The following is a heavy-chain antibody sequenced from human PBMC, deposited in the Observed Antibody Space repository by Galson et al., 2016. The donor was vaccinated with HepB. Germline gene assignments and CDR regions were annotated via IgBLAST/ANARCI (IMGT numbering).Heavy chain of an antibody. CDR1: GFTFDDHA. V-gene: IGHV3-9*01. Sequence: SLRLSCAASGFTFDDHAMHWVRQVPGKGLEWVAVISWNSRNIGYAESVQGRFTISRDNAKNILYLQMSSLRADATAFYFSTRDPNAVGPSYFDSWGQGTLVTVSA. CDR3: TRDPNAVGPSYFDS. J-gene: IGHJ4*02. D-gene: IGHD3-16*01. CDR2: ISWNSRNI.